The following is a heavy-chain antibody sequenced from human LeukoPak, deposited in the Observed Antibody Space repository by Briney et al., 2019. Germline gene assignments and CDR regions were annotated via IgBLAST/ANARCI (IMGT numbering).Heavy chain of an antibody. J-gene: IGHJ4*02. CDR3: AKIPHIVVVTANLDY. D-gene: IGHD2-21*02. CDR2: ISAYNGNT. CDR1: GYTFTSYG. Sequence: ASVKVSCKASGYTFTSYGISWVRQAPGQGLEWMGWISAYNGNTNYAQKLQGRVTMTTDTSTSTAYMELRSLRSDDTAVYYCAKIPHIVVVTANLDYWGQGTLVTVSS. V-gene: IGHV1-18*01.